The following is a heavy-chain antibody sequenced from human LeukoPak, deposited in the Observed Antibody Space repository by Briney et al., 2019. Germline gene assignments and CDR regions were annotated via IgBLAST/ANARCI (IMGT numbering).Heavy chain of an antibody. CDR1: GGSLSSYY. J-gene: IGHJ5*02. CDR3: TRAQAGTFSRFDP. CDR2: IYGSGGT. V-gene: IGHV4-4*07. D-gene: IGHD1-1*01. Sequence: SETLSLTCSVSGGSLSSYYWSWIRQPAGKGLEWIGRIYGSGGTNYNPALKSRVTMSVDTSKSQLSLKLSSLTAADTAVYYCTRAQAGTFSRFDPWGQGTLVTVSS.